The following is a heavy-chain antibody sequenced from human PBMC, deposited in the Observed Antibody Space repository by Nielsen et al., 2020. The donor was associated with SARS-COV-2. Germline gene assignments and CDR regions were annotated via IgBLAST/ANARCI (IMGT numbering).Heavy chain of an antibody. V-gene: IGHV2-70*01. J-gene: IGHJ6*03. D-gene: IGHD3-22*01. CDR2: IYWDDDK. CDR3: ARIRVDSSDYYYYYYYMDV. Sequence: WIRQPPGKALEWLALIYWDDDKRYSASLKTRLTISKDTSKSQVVLTMTNMDPVDTATYYCARIRVDSSDYYYYYYYMDVWGKGTTVTVSS.